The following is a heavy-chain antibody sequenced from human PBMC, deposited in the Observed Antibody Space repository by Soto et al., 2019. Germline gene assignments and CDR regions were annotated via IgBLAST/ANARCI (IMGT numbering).Heavy chain of an antibody. J-gene: IGHJ5*02. D-gene: IGHD6-6*01. CDR3: ARALPRIAARPSGEWWFDP. CDR1: GYTFSTYS. CDR2: VYAGNGNT. V-gene: IGHV1-3*01. Sequence: QVQLVQSGAEVKKPGASVNVSCKASGYTFSTYSIHWVRQAPGQRLEWIGWVYAGNGNTKYSQKFQGRVTISRDTLASTVYMELSSLRSEDTAVYYCARALPRIAARPSGEWWFDPWGQGTLVTVSS.